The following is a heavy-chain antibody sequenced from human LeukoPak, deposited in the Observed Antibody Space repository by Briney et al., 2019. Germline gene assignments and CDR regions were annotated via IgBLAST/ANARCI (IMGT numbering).Heavy chain of an antibody. CDR1: GFTFNDHY. J-gene: IGHJ3*01. V-gene: IGHV3-11*01. CDR2: ISDSGTNT. Sequence: PGGSLRLSCAVSGFTFNDHYMIWIRRAPGKGLEWVSYISDSGTNTFYADSVKGRFTFSRDNAKKSLYLQMNSLRAEDTAVYYCARDRFKGMRYDAYDFWGQGTMVTVSS. CDR3: ARDRFKGMRYDAYDF.